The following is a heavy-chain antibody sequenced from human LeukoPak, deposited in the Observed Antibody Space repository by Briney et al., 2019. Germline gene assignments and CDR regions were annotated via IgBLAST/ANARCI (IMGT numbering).Heavy chain of an antibody. D-gene: IGHD1-26*01. V-gene: IGHV1-18*01. J-gene: IGHJ4*02. Sequence: ASVKVSCKASGYTFTSYGISWVRRAPGQGLEWMGWISAYNGNTNYAQKLQGRVTMTTDTSTSTAYMELRSLRSDDTAVYYCARSGSYYLTHVYFDYWGQGTLVTVSS. CDR2: ISAYNGNT. CDR3: ARSGSYYLTHVYFDY. CDR1: GYTFTSYG.